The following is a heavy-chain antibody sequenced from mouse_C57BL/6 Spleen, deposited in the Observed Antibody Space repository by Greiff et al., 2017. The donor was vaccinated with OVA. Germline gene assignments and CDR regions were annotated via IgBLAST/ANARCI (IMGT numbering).Heavy chain of an antibody. CDR3: TRSRGYDYDENAMDY. CDR1: GYTFTDYE. J-gene: IGHJ4*01. V-gene: IGHV1-15*01. Sequence: VKLQESGAELVRPGASVTLSCKASGYTFTDYEMHWVKQTPVHGLEWIGAIDPETGGTAYNQKFKGKAILTADKSSSTAYMELRSLTSEDSAVYYCTRSRGYDYDENAMDYWGQGTSVTVSS. CDR2: IDPETGGT. D-gene: IGHD2-4*01.